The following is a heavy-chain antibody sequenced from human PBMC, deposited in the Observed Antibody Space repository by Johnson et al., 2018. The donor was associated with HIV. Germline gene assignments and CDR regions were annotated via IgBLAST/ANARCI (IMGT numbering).Heavy chain of an antibody. CDR2: IRYDGSNK. V-gene: IGHV3-30*02. D-gene: IGHD3-16*01. J-gene: IGHJ3*02. CDR1: GFTFSNYG. Sequence: QVQLVESGGGVVQPGGSLRLSCEVSGFTFSNYGMHWVRQAPGKGLEWVAFIRYDGSNKYYADSVKGRFTVSRDNSKNTLYLQMNSLRAEDTALYYCAKDRGRQGTPAGLDIWGQGTMVTVSS. CDR3: AKDRGRQGTPAGLDI.